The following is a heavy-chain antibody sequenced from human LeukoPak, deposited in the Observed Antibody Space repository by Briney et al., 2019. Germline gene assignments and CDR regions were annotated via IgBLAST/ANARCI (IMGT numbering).Heavy chain of an antibody. CDR3: GRDFRDSLDY. CDR1: GYTFTGYY. V-gene: IGHV1-2*02. CDR2: INPDSGGA. Sequence: GASVKVSCTASGYTFTGYYMHWVRQAPGQGLEWMGWINPDSGGANFAQKFQGRVTMTRDTSISTAYMELSRLRSDDTAVYYCGRDFRDSLDYWGQGTLVTVSS. J-gene: IGHJ4*02.